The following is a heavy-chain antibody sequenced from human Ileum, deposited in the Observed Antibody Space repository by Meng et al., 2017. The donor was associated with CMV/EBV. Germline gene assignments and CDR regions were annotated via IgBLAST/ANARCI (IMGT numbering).Heavy chain of an antibody. CDR3: ARDSNSWNLDN. J-gene: IGHJ4*02. V-gene: IGHV3-48*03. CDR2: ISNSGSTR. CDR1: GFTFNIYE. D-gene: IGHD2-2*01. Sequence: GESLKISCAASGFTFNIYEMNWVRQAPGKGLEWISYISNSGSTRYYADPVKGRFTISRDNAKNSLYLQMNSLRAEDTAVYYCARDSNSWNLDNWGQGTLVTVSS.